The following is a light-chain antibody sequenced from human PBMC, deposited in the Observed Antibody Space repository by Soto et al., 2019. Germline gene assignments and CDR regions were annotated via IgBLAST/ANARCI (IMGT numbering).Light chain of an antibody. CDR1: QSVSGK. V-gene: IGKV3-15*01. CDR3: QQCSTLPRT. CDR2: DAS. J-gene: IGKJ1*01. Sequence: EIVMAQSPDTLSLSPGERATLSCRASQSVSGKLAWYQHRPGQAPRLLIYDASIRATGIPVRFSGSGSGTDFTLTISRLEPEDFAVYYCQQCSTLPRTFGQGTKVEI.